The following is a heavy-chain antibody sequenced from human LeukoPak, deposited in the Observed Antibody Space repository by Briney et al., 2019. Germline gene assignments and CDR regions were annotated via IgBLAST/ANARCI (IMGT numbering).Heavy chain of an antibody. CDR1: GGSISSSNW. CDR2: IYHSGST. V-gene: IGHV4-4*02. CDR3: AREGYYDSSGYFDI. Sequence: PSETLSLTCAVSGGSISSSNWWSWVRQPPGKGLEWIGEIYHSGSTNYNPSLKSRVTISVDKSKNQFSLKLSSVTAADTAVYYCAREGYYDSSGYFDIWGQGTMVTVSS. D-gene: IGHD3-22*01. J-gene: IGHJ3*02.